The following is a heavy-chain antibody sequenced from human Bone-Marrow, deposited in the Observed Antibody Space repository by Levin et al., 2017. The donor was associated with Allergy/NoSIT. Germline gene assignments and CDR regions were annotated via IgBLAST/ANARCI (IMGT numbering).Heavy chain of an antibody. CDR1: GFSVSRYW. CDR3: ARGYCSAGRCYGAGYDY. D-gene: IGHD2-15*01. Sequence: GESLKISCAASGFSVSRYWMHWVRQAPGKGLAWVSRINEDGSTINYADSVEGRFTISRDSAKNTLYLQMNSLRVEDTAIYYCARGYCSAGRCYGAGYDYWGQGTLITVSS. V-gene: IGHV3-74*01. J-gene: IGHJ4*02. CDR2: INEDGSTI.